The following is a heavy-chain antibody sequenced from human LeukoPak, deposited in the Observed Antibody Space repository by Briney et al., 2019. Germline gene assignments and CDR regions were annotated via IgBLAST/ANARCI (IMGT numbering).Heavy chain of an antibody. CDR2: IFHSGST. Sequence: SETLSLTCAVSGYSISSGYYWGWIPQPPRKGLEWIGSIFHSGSTYYNPPLKSRVTISVDTSKNQFSLKLSSVTAADTAVYYWARQTGYCSSTSCYTKNDAFDIWGQGTMVTVSS. D-gene: IGHD2-2*02. J-gene: IGHJ3*02. CDR1: GYSISSGYY. CDR3: ARQTGYCSSTSCYTKNDAFDI. V-gene: IGHV4-38-2*01.